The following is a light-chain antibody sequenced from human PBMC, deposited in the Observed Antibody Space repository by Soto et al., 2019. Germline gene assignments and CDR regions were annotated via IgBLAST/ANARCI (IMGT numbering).Light chain of an antibody. CDR2: EVN. CDR1: SSDVGGHNL. J-gene: IGLJ1*01. V-gene: IGLV2-14*01. Sequence: QSVLTQPTSVSGSPGESLTISCTGTSSDVGGHNLVSWYQQHPGKAPKLMIYEVNNRPSGVANRFSGSKSGNTASLTISGLQAEDEADYYCSSFTISSTYVFGTGTKLTV. CDR3: SSFTISSTYV.